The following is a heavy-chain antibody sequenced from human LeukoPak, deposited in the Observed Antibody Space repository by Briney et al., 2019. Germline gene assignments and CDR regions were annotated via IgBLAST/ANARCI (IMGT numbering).Heavy chain of an antibody. J-gene: IGHJ5*02. V-gene: IGHV4-38-2*01. CDR2: IYHSGST. D-gene: IGHD6-6*01. Sequence: SETLSLTCAVSGYSISSGYYWGWIRQPPGEGLEWIGSIYHSGSTYYNPSLKSRVTISVDTSKNQFSLKLSSVTAADTAVYYCARPIAARPHWFDPWGQGTLVTVSS. CDR1: GYSISSGYY. CDR3: ARPIAARPHWFDP.